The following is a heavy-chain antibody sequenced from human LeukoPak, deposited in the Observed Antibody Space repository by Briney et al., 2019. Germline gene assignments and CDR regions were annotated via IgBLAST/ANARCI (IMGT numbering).Heavy chain of an antibody. CDR3: ARVYRAVVTAIGY. V-gene: IGHV1-8*01. D-gene: IGHD2-21*02. CDR2: MNPNSGNT. CDR1: GYTFTSYD. J-gene: IGHJ4*02. Sequence: ASVKVSCKASGYTFTSYDINWVRQATGQGLEWMGWMNPNSGNTGYAQKFQGRVTMTRNTSISTAYMELSSLRSEDTAVYYCARVYRAVVTAIGYWGQGTLVTVSP.